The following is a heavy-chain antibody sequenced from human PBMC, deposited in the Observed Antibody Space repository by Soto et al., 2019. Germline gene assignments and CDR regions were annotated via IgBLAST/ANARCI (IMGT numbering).Heavy chain of an antibody. Sequence: GASVKVSCKVSGYTLTELSMHWVRQAPGKGLEWMGGFDPEDGETIYAQKFQGRVTMTVDTSTDTAYMELSSLRSEDTAVYYCATKLAPGKAVPGTVSEYFQHWGQGTLVTASS. CDR2: FDPEDGET. J-gene: IGHJ1*01. V-gene: IGHV1-24*01. CDR1: GYTLTELS. D-gene: IGHD6-19*01. CDR3: ATKLAPGKAVPGTVSEYFQH.